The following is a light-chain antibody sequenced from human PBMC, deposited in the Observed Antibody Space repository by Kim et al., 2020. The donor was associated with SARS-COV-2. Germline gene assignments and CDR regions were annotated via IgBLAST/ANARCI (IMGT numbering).Light chain of an antibody. V-gene: IGKV3-15*01. CDR1: QSISTN. Sequence: EVVMTQSPATLSVSPGERVTLSCWASQSISTNLAWYQQKPGQAPRLLVHSASTRATAIPGRFSGSGSGTEFTLTISGLQSEDFAVYYCQQYNNWPYTFGQGTKLEI. CDR2: SAS. J-gene: IGKJ2*01. CDR3: QQYNNWPYT.